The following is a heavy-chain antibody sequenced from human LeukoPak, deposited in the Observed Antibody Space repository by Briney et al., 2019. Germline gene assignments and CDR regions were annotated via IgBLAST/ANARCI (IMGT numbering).Heavy chain of an antibody. CDR3: ARVPPAIAVFDY. Sequence: ASVKVSCKASEYTFTSYYMHWVRHAPGQGLELMGIINPSGGSTSYAQKFQVRVTMTRDRSTSTVYMELSSLRSEDTAVYYCARVPPAIAVFDYWGQGTLVPVSS. V-gene: IGHV1-46*01. D-gene: IGHD6-25*01. CDR2: INPSGGST. J-gene: IGHJ4*02. CDR1: EYTFTSYY.